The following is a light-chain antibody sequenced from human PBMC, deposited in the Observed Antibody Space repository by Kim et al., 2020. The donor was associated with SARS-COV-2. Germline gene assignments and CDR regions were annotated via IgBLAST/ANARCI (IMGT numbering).Light chain of an antibody. V-gene: IGLV2-14*03. Sequence: GQSITISCTGTTSGAGYFKFVSWDQHHPGKAPKLIIYDVSRRPSGLSDRFSGSKSRNTASLTISGLQAEDEATYYCSSHTIGSTWVFGGGTQLTVL. CDR3: SSHTIGSTWV. J-gene: IGLJ3*02. CDR2: DVS. CDR1: TSGAGYFKF.